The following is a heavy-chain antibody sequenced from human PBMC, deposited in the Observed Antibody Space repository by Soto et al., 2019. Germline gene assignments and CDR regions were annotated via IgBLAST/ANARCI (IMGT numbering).Heavy chain of an antibody. CDR2: IIPVFGRP. J-gene: IGHJ1*01. Sequence: SVKVSCKASGVSFSSFGISWVRQAPGQGLEWMGGIIPVFGRPNYAQRFRGRLTITADESTNTVYLELIDPRSEDTAVYYCAREGSGYNLWGQGTQVTVSS. D-gene: IGHD5-12*01. V-gene: IGHV1-69*13. CDR3: AREGSGYNL. CDR1: GVSFSSFG.